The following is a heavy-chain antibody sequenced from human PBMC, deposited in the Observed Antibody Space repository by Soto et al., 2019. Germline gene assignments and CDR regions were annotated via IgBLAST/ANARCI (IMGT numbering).Heavy chain of an antibody. J-gene: IGHJ6*02. V-gene: IGHV5-10-1*01. D-gene: IGHD3-10*01. CDR3: ATFFYYGSGSYTYGMDV. Sequence: PGESLKISCKGSGYSFTSYWISWVRQMPGKGLEWMGRIDPSDSYTNYSPSFQGHVTISADKSISTAYLQWSSLKASDTAMYYCATFFYYGSGSYTYGMDVWGQGTTVTVSS. CDR2: IDPSDSYT. CDR1: GYSFTSYW.